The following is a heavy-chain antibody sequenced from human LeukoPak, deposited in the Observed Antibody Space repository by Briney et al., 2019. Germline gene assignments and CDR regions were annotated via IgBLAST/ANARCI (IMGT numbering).Heavy chain of an antibody. Sequence: GGSLRLPCAASGFTFSSYGMHWVRQAPGKGLEWVAVISYDGSNKYYADSVKGRFTISRDNSKNTLYLQMNSLRAEDTAVYYCAKTTWIQLWLSDYYFDYWGQGTLVTVSS. CDR3: AKTTWIQLWLSDYYFDY. J-gene: IGHJ4*02. D-gene: IGHD5-18*01. CDR2: ISYDGSNK. V-gene: IGHV3-30*18. CDR1: GFTFSSYG.